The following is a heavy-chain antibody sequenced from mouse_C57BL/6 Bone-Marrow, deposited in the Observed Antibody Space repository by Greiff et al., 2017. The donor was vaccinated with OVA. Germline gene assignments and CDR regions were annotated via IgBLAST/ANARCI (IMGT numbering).Heavy chain of an antibody. CDR3: ARRDYGGFAD. CDR2: FNPSTGGT. D-gene: IGHD1-1*01. Sequence: VQLQQSGPELVKPGASVKISCKASGYSFPGYYMTWVKQSPEKSLEWFGEFNPSTGGTTYNQKFQAKATLTANKSSSTAYMQLKSLTSEDSAVYYCARRDYGGFADWGQGTLVTVSA. CDR1: GYSFPGYY. V-gene: IGHV1-42*01. J-gene: IGHJ3*01.